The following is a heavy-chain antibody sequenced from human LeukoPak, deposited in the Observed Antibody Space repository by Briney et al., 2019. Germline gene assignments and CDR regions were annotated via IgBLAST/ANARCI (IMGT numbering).Heavy chain of an antibody. J-gene: IGHJ4*02. CDR1: GFTFSNYG. D-gene: IGHD4-11*01. V-gene: IGHV3-30*18. CDR3: AKVYGNYALDY. CDR2: ISYDGSKK. Sequence: PGGSLRLSCAASGFTFSNYGMHWVRQAPGKGLEWVALISYDGSKKYYADSVKGRFTISRDNYKNTLVLQMDSLRAEDTAVFYCAKVYGNYALDYWGQGTLVTVSS.